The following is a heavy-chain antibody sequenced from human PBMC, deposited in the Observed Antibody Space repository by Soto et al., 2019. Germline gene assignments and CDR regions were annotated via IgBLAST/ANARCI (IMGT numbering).Heavy chain of an antibody. V-gene: IGHV3-23*01. J-gene: IGHJ4*02. CDR3: AKASAVVVVFYLDY. CDR2: ISGSGGST. Sequence: GGSLRLSCAASGFTFSSYAMSWVRQAPGKGLEWVSAISGSGGSTYYADSVKGRFTISRDNSKNTLYLQMNSLRAEDTAVYYCAKASAVVVVFYLDYWGQGTLVTVSS. CDR1: GFTFSSYA. D-gene: IGHD2-15*01.